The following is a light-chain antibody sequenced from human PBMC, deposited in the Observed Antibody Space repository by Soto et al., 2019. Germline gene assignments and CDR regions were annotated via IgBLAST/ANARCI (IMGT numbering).Light chain of an antibody. Sequence: DIQMTQSPSSLSASIGDRVTISCQASQDIGNFLNWYQQKPGKAPYLLIYDASILDTGVSSRFSGRGSGRQFSITITSLQPDDVATYFCQQYGSLPITFGQGTRLDIK. CDR2: DAS. J-gene: IGKJ5*01. CDR3: QQYGSLPIT. V-gene: IGKV1-33*01. CDR1: QDIGNF.